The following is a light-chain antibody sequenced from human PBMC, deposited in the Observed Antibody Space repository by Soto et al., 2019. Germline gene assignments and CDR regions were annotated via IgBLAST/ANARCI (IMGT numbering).Light chain of an antibody. V-gene: IGKV1-9*01. CDR3: QQLNSYPPWT. CDR2: AAS. CDR1: QGISSY. J-gene: IGKJ1*01. Sequence: DIQLTQSPSFLSASVGDRVTITCRASQGISSYLAWYQQKPGKAPKLLIYAASTLQSGVPSRFSGSGSGTEFTLTISRLQPEDLATYYCQQLNSYPPWTFGQGTKVEIK.